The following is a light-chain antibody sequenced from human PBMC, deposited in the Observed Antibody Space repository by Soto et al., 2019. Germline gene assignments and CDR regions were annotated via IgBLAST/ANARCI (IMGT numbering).Light chain of an antibody. CDR3: QSYDIDLIGLI. CDR2: GHS. J-gene: IGLJ2*01. V-gene: IGLV1-40*01. CDR1: DSNIGAGYD. Sequence: QAVVTQPPSVSGAPGQRVTIACTGSDSNIGAGYDAQWFRHFPGAAPKLLLSGHSHRPSGVPDRFSGSKSGTSASLVITGLQAEDEADYYCQSYDIDLIGLIFGAGTKVTVL.